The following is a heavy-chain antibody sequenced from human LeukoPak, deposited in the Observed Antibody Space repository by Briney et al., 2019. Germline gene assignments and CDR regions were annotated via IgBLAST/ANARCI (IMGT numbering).Heavy chain of an antibody. J-gene: IGHJ4*02. Sequence: SETLSLTCTVYGGSFSGYYWSWIRQPPGKGLEWIGEINHSGSTNYNPSLKSRVTISVDTSKNQFSLKLSSVTAADTAVYYCARHSTFFGVVIIKGRVRGPFDYWGQGTLVTVSS. CDR3: ARHSTFFGVVIIKGRVRGPFDY. D-gene: IGHD3-3*01. V-gene: IGHV4-34*01. CDR1: GGSFSGYY. CDR2: INHSGST.